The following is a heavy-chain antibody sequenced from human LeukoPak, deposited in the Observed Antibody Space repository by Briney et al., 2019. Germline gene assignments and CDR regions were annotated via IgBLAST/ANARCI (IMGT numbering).Heavy chain of an antibody. CDR3: ARAVTALTTTYFYYYHMDV. CDR1: GGSFSDSY. CDR2: INRGGSI. J-gene: IGHJ6*03. V-gene: IGHV4-34*01. Sequence: SETLSLTCAVYGGSFSDSYWTWIRQPPGEGLEWIGEINRGGSINSNPSLKSRVTMSVDTSKNQFSLHLSSVTAADTAVYYCARAVTALTTTYFYYYHMDVWGKGATVTVSS. D-gene: IGHD2-21*02.